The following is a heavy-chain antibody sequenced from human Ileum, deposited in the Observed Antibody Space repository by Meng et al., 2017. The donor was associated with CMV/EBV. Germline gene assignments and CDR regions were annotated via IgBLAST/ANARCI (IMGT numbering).Heavy chain of an antibody. J-gene: IGHJ4*02. CDR2: ISDSGGNT. Sequence: LSCAASGFSFRYSLMGWVRQAPGKGPEWVSGISDSGGNTYYADSVRGRFTISRDNSRNILYLQMNSLRAEDTALYYCTKDGVGLQSEDWGQGTLVTVSS. D-gene: IGHD3-3*01. CDR1: GFSFRYSL. CDR3: TKDGVGLQSED. V-gene: IGHV3-23*01.